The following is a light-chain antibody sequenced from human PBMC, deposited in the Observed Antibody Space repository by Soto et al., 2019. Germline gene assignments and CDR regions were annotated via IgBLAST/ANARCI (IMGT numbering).Light chain of an antibody. V-gene: IGLV2-14*01. CDR2: DVT. Sequence: QSALTQPASVSGSPGQSITISCTGTRSDVGGYNYVYWNQQHPGNAPKLMIYDVTNRPSGVSDRFSGSKSGNTASLTISGLQSEDEADYYCSSYTSSSTYVFGAGTKLTVL. J-gene: IGLJ1*01. CDR1: RSDVGGYNY. CDR3: SSYTSSSTYV.